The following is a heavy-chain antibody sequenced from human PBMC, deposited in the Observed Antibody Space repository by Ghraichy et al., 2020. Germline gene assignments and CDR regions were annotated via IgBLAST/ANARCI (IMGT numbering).Heavy chain of an antibody. J-gene: IGHJ6*02. CDR1: GFTFSRYW. V-gene: IGHV3-7*03. CDR3: ARGHYGMDV. CDR2: INEDGSDQ. Sequence: GGSLRLSCAASGFTFSRYWMSWVRQAPGKGLGWVATINEDGSDQYYVDSVKGRFTTSRDNAKNSLYLQMNSLRAEDTAVYYCARGHYGMDVWGQGTTVTVSS.